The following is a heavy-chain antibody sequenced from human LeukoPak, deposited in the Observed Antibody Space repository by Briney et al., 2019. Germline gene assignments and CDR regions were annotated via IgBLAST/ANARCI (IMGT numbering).Heavy chain of an antibody. CDR1: GGSISSGGYY. Sequence: SQTLSLTCNVSGGSISSGGYYWSWIRQHPGKGLEWIGYIYYSGSTYYNPSLKSRVTRSVDTSKNQFSLKLSSVTAADTAVYYCARDRYTVVSWYFDLWGRGTLVTVSS. J-gene: IGHJ2*01. V-gene: IGHV4-31*03. CDR3: ARDRYTVVSWYFDL. CDR2: IYYSGST. D-gene: IGHD4-23*01.